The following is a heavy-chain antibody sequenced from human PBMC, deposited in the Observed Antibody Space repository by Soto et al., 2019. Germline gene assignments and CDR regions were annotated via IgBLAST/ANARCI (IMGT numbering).Heavy chain of an antibody. V-gene: IGHV3-11*06. CDR3: ARGGVDTMVRGVIIETLFGDYYGMDV. J-gene: IGHJ6*02. CDR2: ISSSSSYT. CDR1: GFTFSDYY. Sequence: PGGSLRLSCAASGFTFSDYYMSWIRQAPGKGLEWVSYISSSSSYTNYADSVKGRFTISRDNAKNSLYLQMNSLRAEDTAVYYCARGGVDTMVRGVIIETLFGDYYGMDVWGQGTTVTVSS. D-gene: IGHD3-10*01.